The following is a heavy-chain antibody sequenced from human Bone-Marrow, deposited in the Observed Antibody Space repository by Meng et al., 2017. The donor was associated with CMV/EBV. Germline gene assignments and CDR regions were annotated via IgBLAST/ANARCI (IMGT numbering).Heavy chain of an antibody. CDR2: IRYDGSNK. J-gene: IGHJ4*02. CDR1: GFTFSSYG. CDR3: AKDLPKYSSGQRAAFYY. Sequence: GESLKISCAASGFTFSSYGMHWVRQAPGKGLEWVAFIRYDGSNKYYADSVKGRFTISRDNSKNTLYLQMNSLRAEDTAVYYCAKDLPKYSSGQRAAFYYWGQGTLVTVSS. V-gene: IGHV3-30*02. D-gene: IGHD6-19*01.